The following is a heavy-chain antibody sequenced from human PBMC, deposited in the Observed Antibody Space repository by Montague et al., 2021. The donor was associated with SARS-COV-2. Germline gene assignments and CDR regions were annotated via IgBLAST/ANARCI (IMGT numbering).Heavy chain of an antibody. V-gene: IGHV4-39*07. CDR1: GGSISSSNYY. CDR2: MYYSGST. J-gene: IGHJ4*02. D-gene: IGHD3-10*01. Sequence: SETLSLTCTVSGGSISSSNYYWGWIRQPPGKGLEWIGNMYYSGSTYYNPSLKSRVTISIDTSKNQFSLKLSSVTAADTAVYYCARSLDPSGTYYLPYWGQGTLVTVSS. CDR3: ARSLDPSGTYYLPY.